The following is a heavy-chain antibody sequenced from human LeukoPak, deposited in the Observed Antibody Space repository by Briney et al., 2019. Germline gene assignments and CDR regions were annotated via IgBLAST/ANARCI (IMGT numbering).Heavy chain of an antibody. CDR2: IIHILGIA. D-gene: IGHD2-8*01. Sequence: SVKVSCKASGGAFSSYASSWVRQAPGQGLEWMGRIIHILGIANYAQKFQGRVTITADKSTSTAYMELSSLRSEDTAVNYCARDDQEPLYCTNGVCYSFDYWGQGNLVTVFS. J-gene: IGHJ4*02. V-gene: IGHV1-69*04. CDR1: GGAFSSYA. CDR3: ARDDQEPLYCTNGVCYSFDY.